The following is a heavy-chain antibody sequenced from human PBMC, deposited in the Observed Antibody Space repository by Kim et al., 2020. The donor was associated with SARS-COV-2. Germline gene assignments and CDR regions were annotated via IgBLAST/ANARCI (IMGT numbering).Heavy chain of an antibody. Sequence: SQTLSLTCTVSVGSIRSGSYYWSWIRQPAGKGLEWIGRIYTSGSTNNNPSLKSRDTISVNTSKNHFSLKLSAVAAADTAVYYWARSAGKVDYWGQGTLVTVSS. V-gene: IGHV4-61*02. D-gene: IGHD6-13*01. CDR3: ARSAGKVDY. CDR2: IYTSGST. CDR1: VGSIRSGSYY. J-gene: IGHJ4*02.